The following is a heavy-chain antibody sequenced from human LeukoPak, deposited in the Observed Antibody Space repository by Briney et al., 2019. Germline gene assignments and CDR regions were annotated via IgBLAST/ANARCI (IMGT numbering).Heavy chain of an antibody. V-gene: IGHV1-18*01. J-gene: IGHJ4*02. Sequence: ASVKVSCKTSGYSENFYGITWVRQVAGQGLEWMGWISAQHGQTEYAPNSQDRVTMTTDTYTNTAYMELRSLRSDDTAEYYCAGYLGYCTSNVCYLKYWGQGTLVTVSS. CDR3: AGYLGYCTSNVCYLKY. CDR2: ISAQHGQT. CDR1: GYSENFYG. D-gene: IGHD2-8*01.